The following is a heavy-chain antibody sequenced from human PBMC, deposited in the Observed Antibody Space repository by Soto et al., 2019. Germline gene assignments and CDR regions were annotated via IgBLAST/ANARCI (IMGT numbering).Heavy chain of an antibody. D-gene: IGHD6-19*01. CDR2: ISAYNGNT. CDR3: ARGLPPYSSGPHDFDI. V-gene: IGHV1-18*01. Sequence: ASVKVSCKASGYTFTSYGISWVRQAPGQGLEWMGWISAYNGNTNYAQKLQGRVTMTTDTSTSTAYMELRSLRSDDTAVYYCARGLPPYSSGPHDFDIWGQGTMVTVSS. CDR1: GYTFTSYG. J-gene: IGHJ3*02.